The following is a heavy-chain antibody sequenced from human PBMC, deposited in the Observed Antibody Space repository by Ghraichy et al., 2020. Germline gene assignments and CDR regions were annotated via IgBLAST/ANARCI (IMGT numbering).Heavy chain of an antibody. J-gene: IGHJ4*02. Sequence: RGSLRLSCAVSGLPLNNNHINWVRQAPGKGLEWVSFIYKDGDTSYADSVKGRFTISRDRAKNTVYLQMDSLRDEDTAKYYCAGSLSGLDSGDHWGQGTLVTVSS. V-gene: IGHV3-53*01. D-gene: IGHD6-19*01. CDR3: AGSLSGLDSGDH. CDR1: GLPLNNNH. CDR2: IYKDGDT.